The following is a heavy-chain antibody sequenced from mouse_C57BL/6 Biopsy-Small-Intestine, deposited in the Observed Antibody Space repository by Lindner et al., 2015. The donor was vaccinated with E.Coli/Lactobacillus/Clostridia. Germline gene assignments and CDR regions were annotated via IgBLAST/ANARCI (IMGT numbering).Heavy chain of an antibody. J-gene: IGHJ2*01. CDR1: GYAFSNSW. CDR2: IFPEDVET. Sequence: VQLQESGPALVKPGASVNISCKASGYAFSNSWMNWVKQRPGKGLEWIGRIFPEDVETTYNGNFKGKATLTADKSSSTAYMQLSSLTSEDSAVYFCARGTRLDFWGQGTTLTVSS. CDR3: ARGTRLDF. V-gene: IGHV1-82*01. D-gene: IGHD3-3*01.